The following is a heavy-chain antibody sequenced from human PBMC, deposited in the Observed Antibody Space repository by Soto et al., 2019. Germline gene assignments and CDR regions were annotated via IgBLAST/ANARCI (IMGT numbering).Heavy chain of an antibody. CDR2: ISGSGGST. D-gene: IGHD3-3*01. V-gene: IGHV3-23*01. CDR3: AKDRDFWSGYRPDY. J-gene: IGHJ4*02. Sequence: PVGSLRLSCAASGFTFSSYAMIWVRQAPGKGLEWVSAISGSGGSTYYADSVKGRFTISRDNSKNTLYLQMNSLRAEDTSVYYCAKDRDFWSGYRPDYWGQGTLVTVSS. CDR1: GFTFSSYA.